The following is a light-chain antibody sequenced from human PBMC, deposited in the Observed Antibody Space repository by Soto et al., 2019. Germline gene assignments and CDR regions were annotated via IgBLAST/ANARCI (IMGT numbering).Light chain of an antibody. V-gene: IGKV4-1*01. CDR2: WAS. CDR1: QSVLYSSNNKNY. J-gene: IGKJ1*01. CDR3: QRYYSTPQT. Sequence: DIVMTQSPDSLAVSLGERATINCKSSQSVLYSSNNKNYLAWYQQKPGQPTKLLIYWASTRESGVPDRFSGSGSGTDFTLTSSSLHAENVAVYYCQRYYSTPQTFDQGTKVEIK.